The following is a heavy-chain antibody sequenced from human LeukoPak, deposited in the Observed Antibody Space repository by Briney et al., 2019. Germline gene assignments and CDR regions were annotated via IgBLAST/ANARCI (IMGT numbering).Heavy chain of an antibody. J-gene: IGHJ4*02. CDR1: GFTFSTYW. Sequence: GGSLRLSCAASGFTFSTYWMGWARQAPGGGLEGVANIKQDGSETHYMDSVKGRFTIYRDNARNSVYLQMNSLRGDDTAVYYCARYDCGRNRCTGSFDSWGQGTLVTVSS. D-gene: IGHD2-21*01. CDR2: IKQDGSET. V-gene: IGHV3-7*01. CDR3: ARYDCGRNRCTGSFDS.